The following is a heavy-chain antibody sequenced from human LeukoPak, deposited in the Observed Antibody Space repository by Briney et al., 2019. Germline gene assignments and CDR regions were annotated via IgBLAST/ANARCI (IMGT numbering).Heavy chain of an antibody. Sequence: GGSLRLSCAASGFTVSSNYMSWVRQAPGKGLEWVSIIYSGGSTYYADSVRGRFTISRDNSKNTLYLLMNSLRAEDTAVYYCARNLPAADYWGQGTLVTVSS. V-gene: IGHV3-66*01. CDR3: ARNLPAADY. D-gene: IGHD2-2*01. CDR1: GFTVSSNY. J-gene: IGHJ4*02. CDR2: IYSGGST.